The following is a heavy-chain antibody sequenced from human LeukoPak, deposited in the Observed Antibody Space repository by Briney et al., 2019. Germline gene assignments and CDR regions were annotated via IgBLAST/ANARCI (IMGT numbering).Heavy chain of an antibody. CDR2: ISSSSSTI. J-gene: IGHJ4*02. D-gene: IGHD5-12*01. V-gene: IGHV3-48*01. CDR3: ARDLSHSGYDLGVDY. Sequence: GGSLRLSCAASGFTFSSYSMNWVRQAPGKGLEWVSYISSSSSTIYYADSVKGRFTISRDNAKNSLYLQVNSLRAEDTAVYYCARDLSHSGYDLGVDYWGQGTLVTVSS. CDR1: GFTFSSYS.